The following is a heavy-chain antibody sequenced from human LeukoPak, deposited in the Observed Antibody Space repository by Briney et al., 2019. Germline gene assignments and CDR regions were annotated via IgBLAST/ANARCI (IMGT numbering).Heavy chain of an antibody. J-gene: IGHJ5*02. CDR2: ISGCNGNT. CDR3: ARLVSLIDESNWFDP. CDR1: GYTFTSYG. D-gene: IGHD3-22*01. V-gene: IGHV1-18*01. Sequence: ASVKVSCKASGYTFTSYGISWVRQAPGQGLEWMGWISGCNGNTNYAQKFQGRVTMTTDTSTSTAYMDLRSLRSDDTAVYYCARLVSLIDESNWFDPWGQGTLVTVSS.